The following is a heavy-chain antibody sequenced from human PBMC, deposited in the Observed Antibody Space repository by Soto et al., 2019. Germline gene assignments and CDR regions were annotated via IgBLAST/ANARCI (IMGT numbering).Heavy chain of an antibody. Sequence: GGSLRLSCAASGFTFSSYWMHWVRQAPGKGLVWVSRINSDGSSTSYADSVKGRFSISRDNAKNTLYLQMNSLRAEDTAVYYCARDHDYGGNYYFDYWGQGTLVTVSS. J-gene: IGHJ4*02. CDR3: ARDHDYGGNYYFDY. CDR2: INSDGSST. V-gene: IGHV3-74*01. D-gene: IGHD4-17*01. CDR1: GFTFSSYW.